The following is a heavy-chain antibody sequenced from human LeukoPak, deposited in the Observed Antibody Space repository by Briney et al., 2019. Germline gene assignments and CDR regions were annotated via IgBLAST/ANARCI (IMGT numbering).Heavy chain of an antibody. CDR1: GFTFSDYY. D-gene: IGHD3-10*01. Sequence: GGSLRLSCAASGFTFSDYYISWIRQAPGKGLEWVSYISSSGSTKYYADSVKGRFTISRDNAKNSYLQMNSLRAEDTAVYYCARGRDGSGSYYLPRQSQVGYNWFDPWGQGTLVTVSS. CDR2: ISSSGSTK. V-gene: IGHV3-11*01. CDR3: ARGRDGSGSYYLPRQSQVGYNWFDP. J-gene: IGHJ5*02.